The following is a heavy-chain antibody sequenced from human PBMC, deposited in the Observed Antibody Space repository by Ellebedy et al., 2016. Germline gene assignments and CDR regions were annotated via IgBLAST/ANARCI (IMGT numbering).Heavy chain of an antibody. Sequence: ASVKVSCXPSGYTFTSYDINWVRQATGQGLEWMGRMNPNSGNTGYAQKFQGRVTMTRNTSISTDYMELSSLRSEDTAVYYCARGGGYRGYEFDYWGQGTLVTVSS. D-gene: IGHD5-12*01. CDR2: MNPNSGNT. J-gene: IGHJ4*02. V-gene: IGHV1-8*01. CDR1: GYTFTSYD. CDR3: ARGGGYRGYEFDY.